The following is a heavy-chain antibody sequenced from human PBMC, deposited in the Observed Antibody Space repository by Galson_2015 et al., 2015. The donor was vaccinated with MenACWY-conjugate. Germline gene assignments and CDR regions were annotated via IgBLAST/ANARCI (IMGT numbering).Heavy chain of an antibody. D-gene: IGHD3-9*01. CDR3: ARDLSWHFDL. CDR1: GYSLSSSA. V-gene: IGHV7-4-1*02. J-gene: IGHJ2*01. Sequence: SVKVSCKASGYSLSSSAINWVRQAPGQGLEWMGWINTNSGIPTYAQGFSGRFVFSLDISVSTAYLQISSLRAEDTAVYYCARDLSWHFDLWGRGTLVSVSS. CDR2: INTNSGIP.